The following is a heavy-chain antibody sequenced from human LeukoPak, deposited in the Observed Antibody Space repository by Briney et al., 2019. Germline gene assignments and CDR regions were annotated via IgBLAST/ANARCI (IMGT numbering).Heavy chain of an antibody. CDR3: ASAIQGN. CDR1: AFSFSNYG. V-gene: IGHV3-30*02. J-gene: IGHJ4*02. Sequence: GGSLRLSCAAFAFSFSNYGMHWVRQAPGKGLEWVAFIRYDGRNKYYADSVKGRFTISRDNSKNTLYLQMNSLRAEDTAVYYCASAIQGNWDQGTLVTVSS. CDR2: IRYDGRNK.